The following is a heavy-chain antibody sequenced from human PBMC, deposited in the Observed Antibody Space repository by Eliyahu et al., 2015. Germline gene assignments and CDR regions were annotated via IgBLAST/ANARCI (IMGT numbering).Heavy chain of an antibody. V-gene: IGHV1-46*03. CDR1: GYTFPSYY. J-gene: IGHJ6*03. Sequence: QVQLVQSGAEVKKPGASVKVSCKASGYTFPSYYMHXVRQAPGQGLEWMGIINPRGGSTSYAQKFQGRVTMTRDTSTSTVYMELSSLRSEDTAVYYCARGTYDYIWGSYRLYYYYYMDVWGKGTTVTVSS. D-gene: IGHD3-16*02. CDR2: INPRGGST. CDR3: ARGTYDYIWGSYRLYYYYYMDV.